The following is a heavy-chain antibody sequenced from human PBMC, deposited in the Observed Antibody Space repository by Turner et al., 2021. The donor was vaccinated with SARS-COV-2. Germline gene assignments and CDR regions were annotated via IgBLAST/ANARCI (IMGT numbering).Heavy chain of an antibody. J-gene: IGHJ4*02. CDR2: ISYDGSNK. V-gene: IGHV3-30*18. Sequence: QVQLMESGGGVVQPGRSLRPSCAASGFTFSSYGMHWVRQDPGKGLEWVAVISYDGSNKYYADSVKGRFTISRDNSKNTLYLQMNSLRAEDTAVYYCAKDGAPFLLYFGEPTFYFDYWGQGTLVTVSS. CDR1: GFTFSSYG. D-gene: IGHD3-10*01. CDR3: AKDGAPFLLYFGEPTFYFDY.